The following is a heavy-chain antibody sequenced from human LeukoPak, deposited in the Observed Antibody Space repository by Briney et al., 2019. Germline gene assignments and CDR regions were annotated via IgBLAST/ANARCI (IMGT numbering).Heavy chain of an antibody. V-gene: IGHV3-23*01. Sequence: PGGSLRLSCAASGFTFSSYAMSWVRQAPGKGLEWVSAISGSGGSTYYADSVKGRFTISRDNSKNTLYLQMNSLGAEDTAVYYCAKGLSGSITIFGVVSDYWGQGTLVTVSS. CDR1: GFTFSSYA. D-gene: IGHD3-3*01. CDR2: ISGSGGST. J-gene: IGHJ4*02. CDR3: AKGLSGSITIFGVVSDY.